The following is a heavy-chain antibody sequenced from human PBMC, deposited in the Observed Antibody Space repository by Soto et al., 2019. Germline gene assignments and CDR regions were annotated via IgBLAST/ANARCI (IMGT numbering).Heavy chain of an antibody. Sequence: GASVKVSCKASGYTFTSYGISWVLQAPGQGLEWMGWISAYNGNTNYAQKLQGRVTMTTDTSTSTAYMELRSLRSNDTAVYYCARVYGSGSYYFLGYDYWGQGTLVTVSS. D-gene: IGHD3-10*01. CDR3: ARVYGSGSYYFLGYDY. CDR1: GYTFTSYG. CDR2: ISAYNGNT. J-gene: IGHJ4*02. V-gene: IGHV1-18*01.